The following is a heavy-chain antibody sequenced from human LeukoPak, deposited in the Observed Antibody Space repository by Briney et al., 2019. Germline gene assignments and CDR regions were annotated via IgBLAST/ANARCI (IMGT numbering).Heavy chain of an antibody. D-gene: IGHD6-19*01. CDR2: ISWNSGSI. Sequence: GRSLRLSCAASGFTFDDYAMHWVRQAPGKGLERVSGISWNSGSIGYADSVKGRFTISRDNAKNSLYLQMNSLRAGDTALYYCAKSSWLGPFDYWGQGTLVTVSS. J-gene: IGHJ4*02. CDR1: GFTFDDYA. CDR3: AKSSWLGPFDY. V-gene: IGHV3-9*01.